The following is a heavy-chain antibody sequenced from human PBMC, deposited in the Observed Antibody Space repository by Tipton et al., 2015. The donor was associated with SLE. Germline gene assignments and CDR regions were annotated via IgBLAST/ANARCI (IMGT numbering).Heavy chain of an antibody. CDR3: ARDLVGAAGISDY. CDR1: GFTFSSYW. J-gene: IGHJ4*02. D-gene: IGHD6-19*01. Sequence: SLRLSCAASGFTFSSYWMSWVRQAPGKGLEWVANIKQDGSEKYYVDSVKGRFTISRDNAKNSLYLQMNSLRAEDTAVYYCARDLVGAAGISDYWGQGTLVTVSS. V-gene: IGHV3-7*01. CDR2: IKQDGSEK.